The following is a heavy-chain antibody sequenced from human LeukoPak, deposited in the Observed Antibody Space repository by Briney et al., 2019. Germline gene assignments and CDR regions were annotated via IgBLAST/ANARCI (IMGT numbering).Heavy chain of an antibody. CDR1: GYTFTSYV. V-gene: IGHV1-18*01. CDR2: ISAYNGNT. Sequence: ASVKVSCKASGYTFTSYVISWVRQAPGQGLEWMGWISAYNGNTNYAQKLQGRVTMTTDTSTSTAYMELRSLRSDDTAVYYCARDNDIAAAGTSHYFDYWGQGTLVTVSS. D-gene: IGHD6-13*01. J-gene: IGHJ4*02. CDR3: ARDNDIAAAGTSHYFDY.